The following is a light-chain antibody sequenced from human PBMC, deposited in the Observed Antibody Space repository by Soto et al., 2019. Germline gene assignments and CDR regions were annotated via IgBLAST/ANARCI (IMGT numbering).Light chain of an antibody. Sequence: QSALTQPRSVSGSPGQSVTISCTGTSSDVGGYNYVSWYQQHPGKAPKLMIYDVSKRPSGVPDRFSGSKSGNTASLTISGLQAEDEADYYCCSYAGSSLGVFGGGTKVTVL. J-gene: IGLJ2*01. CDR3: CSYAGSSLGV. CDR2: DVS. V-gene: IGLV2-11*01. CDR1: SSDVGGYNY.